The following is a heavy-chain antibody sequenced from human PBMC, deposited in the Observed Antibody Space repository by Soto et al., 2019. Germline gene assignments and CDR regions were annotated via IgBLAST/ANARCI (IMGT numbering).Heavy chain of an antibody. V-gene: IGHV4-59*01. CDR3: ARRTWLAHWYFDL. CDR2: IYYSGSA. Sequence: QVQLQESGPGLVKPSETLSLTCTVSGGSISSYYWSWIRQPPGKGLEWIGYIYYSGSANYNPSLKSRVTISVDTSKNQFSLKLSSVTAADTAVYYCARRTWLAHWYFDLWGRGTLVTVSS. J-gene: IGHJ2*01. D-gene: IGHD6-19*01. CDR1: GGSISSYY.